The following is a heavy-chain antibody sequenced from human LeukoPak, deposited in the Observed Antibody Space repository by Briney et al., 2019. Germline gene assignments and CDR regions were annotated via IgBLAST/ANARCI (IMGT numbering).Heavy chain of an antibody. Sequence: SVTVSCKASGGTFSSYAISWVRQAPGQGLEWMGGIIPIFGTANYAQKFQGRVTITADESTSTAYMELSSLRSEDTAVYYCAAASNLVVVAGFDYWGQGTLVTVSS. V-gene: IGHV1-69*13. CDR1: GGTFSSYA. J-gene: IGHJ4*02. D-gene: IGHD2-15*01. CDR2: IIPIFGTA. CDR3: AAASNLVVVAGFDY.